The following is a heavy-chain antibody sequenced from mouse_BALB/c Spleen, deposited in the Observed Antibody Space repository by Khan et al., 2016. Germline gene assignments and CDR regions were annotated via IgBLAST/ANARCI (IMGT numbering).Heavy chain of an antibody. J-gene: IGHJ2*01. D-gene: IGHD1-1*01. CDR3: ASYSTTVVAPLDY. CDR2: INPSSSYT. V-gene: IGHV1-4*01. Sequence: QVQLQQSGAELARPGASVKMSCKASGYSFTSYTMHWVKQRPGQGLEWLGFINPSSSYTNYNQNFKDKATLTAAKSSSTAYMQLSSLTSEDSAVYFCASYSTTVVAPLDYWGQGTTLTVSS. CDR1: GYSFTSYT.